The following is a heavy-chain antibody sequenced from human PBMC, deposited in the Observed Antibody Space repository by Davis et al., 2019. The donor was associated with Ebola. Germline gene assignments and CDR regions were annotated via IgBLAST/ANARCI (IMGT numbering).Heavy chain of an antibody. CDR2: ISAYNGNT. CDR3: ARDGIRELNYYYYGMDV. Sequence: ASVKVSCKASGYTFTSYGISWVRQAPGQGLEWMGWISAYNGNTNYAQKLQGRVTMTTDTSTSTAYMELRSLRSDDTAVYYCARDGIRELNYYYYGMDVWGQGTTVTVSS. V-gene: IGHV1-18*01. CDR1: GYTFTSYG. J-gene: IGHJ6*02. D-gene: IGHD3-10*01.